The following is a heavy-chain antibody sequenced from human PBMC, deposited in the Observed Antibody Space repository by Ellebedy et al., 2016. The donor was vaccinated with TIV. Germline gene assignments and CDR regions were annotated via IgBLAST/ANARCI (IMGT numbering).Heavy chain of an antibody. V-gene: IGHV1-18*04. CDR2: ISAYNGNT. J-gene: IGHJ6*02. D-gene: IGHD6-13*01. CDR1: GYTFTSYG. CDR3: AREGRAAEINYYYYGMDV. Sequence: ASVKVSCKASGYTFTSYGISWVRQAPGQGLEWMGWISAYNGNTNYAQKLQGRVTMTTDTSTSTAYMELRSLRSDDTAVYYCAREGRAAEINYYYYGMDVWGQGTTVTVSS.